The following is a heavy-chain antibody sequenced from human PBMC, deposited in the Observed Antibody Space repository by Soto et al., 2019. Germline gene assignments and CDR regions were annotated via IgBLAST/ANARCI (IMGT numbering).Heavy chain of an antibody. Sequence: GGSLRLSCTASGFTFSNHWMHWVRQGPGQGLVWVSRINTDGSFRDYADSVRGRFTISRDNAKNTLILQMNSLRAEDTAVYYCVRGTSAWSGKDYWGQGTLVTVSS. V-gene: IGHV3-74*01. CDR2: INTDGSFR. CDR1: GFTFSNHW. CDR3: VRGTSAWSGKDY. J-gene: IGHJ4*02. D-gene: IGHD6-19*01.